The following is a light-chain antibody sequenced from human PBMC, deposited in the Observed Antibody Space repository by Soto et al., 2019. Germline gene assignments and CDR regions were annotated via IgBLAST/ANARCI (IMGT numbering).Light chain of an antibody. J-gene: IGKJ4*01. CDR1: QSVGTH. CDR2: GES. Sequence: EVVMTQSPATLSVSPGESATLSCRASQSVGTHLAWYQQKPGQAPRLLIYGESTRATGIPARFSGSGSGTEFTLTVSSLQSEGSAVYYCQQYNNWPLTFGAGTKVEIK. V-gene: IGKV3D-15*01. CDR3: QQYNNWPLT.